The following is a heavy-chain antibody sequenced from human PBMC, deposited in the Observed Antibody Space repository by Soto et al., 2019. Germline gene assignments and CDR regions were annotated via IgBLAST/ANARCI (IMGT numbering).Heavy chain of an antibody. V-gene: IGHV4-59*12. CDR2: IHYTGST. J-gene: IGHJ4*02. CDR1: GGSMGPNC. Sequence: PSETLALSCAVSGGSMGPNCSIWIRQPPGKGLEWIGYIHYTGSTNYNPSLRSRVTIAVDTSKNQFSLKLSSVTAADTAVYYCARVPDYWGQGTLVTVS. CDR3: ARVPDY.